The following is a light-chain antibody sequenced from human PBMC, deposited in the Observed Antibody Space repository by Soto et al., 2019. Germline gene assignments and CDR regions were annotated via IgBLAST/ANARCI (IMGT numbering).Light chain of an antibody. Sequence: EIVMTQSPATLSVSPGGRATLSCRASQSISDTLAWYQQKPGQAPRLLIHGASTRATGFPARFSGSGSGTDFTLTISILQSEDSAVYYCQQYDNWPWTFGQGTKVEIK. CDR3: QQYDNWPWT. J-gene: IGKJ1*01. CDR1: QSISDT. CDR2: GAS. V-gene: IGKV3-15*01.